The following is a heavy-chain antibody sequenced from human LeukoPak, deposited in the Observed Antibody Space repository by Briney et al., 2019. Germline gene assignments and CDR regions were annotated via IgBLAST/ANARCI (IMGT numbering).Heavy chain of an antibody. D-gene: IGHD6-13*01. J-gene: IGHJ4*02. Sequence: SETLSLTCTVSGGSISSSSYYWGWIRQPPGKGLEWIVSIYYSGSTYYNPSLKSRVTISVDTSKNQFSLKLSSVTAADTAVYYCAAGYSSSWYPARWDYWGQGTLVTVSS. CDR1: GGSISSSSYY. CDR3: AAGYSSSWYPARWDY. V-gene: IGHV4-39*01. CDR2: IYYSGST.